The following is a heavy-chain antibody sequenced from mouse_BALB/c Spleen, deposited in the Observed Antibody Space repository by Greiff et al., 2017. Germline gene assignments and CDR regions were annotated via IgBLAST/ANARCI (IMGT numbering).Heavy chain of an antibody. V-gene: IGHV5-17*02. CDR1: GFTFSSFG. Sequence: EVKLVESGGGLVQPGGSRKLSCAASGFTFSSFGMHWVRQAPEKGLEWVAYISSGSSTIYYADTVKGRFTISRDNPKNTLFLQMTSLRSEDTAMYYCARGGGNYDWYFDVWGAGTTVTVSS. J-gene: IGHJ1*01. D-gene: IGHD2-1*01. CDR3: ARGGGNYDWYFDV. CDR2: ISSGSSTI.